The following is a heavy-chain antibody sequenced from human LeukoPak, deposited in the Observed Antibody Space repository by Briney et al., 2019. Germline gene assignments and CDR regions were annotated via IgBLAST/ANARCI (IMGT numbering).Heavy chain of an antibody. CDR3: ARLTGGSGSLFDY. CDR2: IYHSGST. J-gene: IGHJ4*02. D-gene: IGHD3-10*01. V-gene: IGHV4-4*02. CDR1: GGSISGSNW. Sequence: PSGTLSLTCAVSGGSISGSNWWSWVRQPPGKGLEWIGEIYHSGSTNYNPSLKSRVTISVDKSKNQFSLKLSSVTAADTAVYYCARLTGGSGSLFDYWGQGTLVTVSS.